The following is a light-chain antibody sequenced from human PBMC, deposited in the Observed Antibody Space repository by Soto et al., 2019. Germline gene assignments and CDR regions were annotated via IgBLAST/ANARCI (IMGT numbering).Light chain of an antibody. CDR2: DAS. J-gene: IGKJ1*01. CDR1: QSISSW. V-gene: IGKV1-5*01. Sequence: DIQMTQSPSTLSASVGDRVTITCRASQSISSWLAWYQQKPGKDPKLLIYDASSLESGVPSRFSGSGSGTEFTLTISSLQPDDFATYYCQQYNSYSQTFGQGTKVEIK. CDR3: QQYNSYSQT.